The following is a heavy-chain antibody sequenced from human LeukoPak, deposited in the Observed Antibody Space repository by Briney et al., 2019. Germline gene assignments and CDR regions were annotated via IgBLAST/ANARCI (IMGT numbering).Heavy chain of an antibody. Sequence: SVKVSCKASGGTFSSYAISWVRQAPGQGLEWMGRIIPIFGTANYAQKFQGRVTITTDESTSTAYMELSSLRSEDTAVYYCARGRGGSYGNYFGYWGQGTLVTVSS. J-gene: IGHJ4*02. CDR2: IIPIFGTA. CDR1: GGTFSSYA. V-gene: IGHV1-69*05. CDR3: ARGRGGSYGNYFGY. D-gene: IGHD1-26*01.